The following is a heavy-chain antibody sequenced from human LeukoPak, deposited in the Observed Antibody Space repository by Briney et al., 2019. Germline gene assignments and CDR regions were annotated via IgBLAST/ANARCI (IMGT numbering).Heavy chain of an antibody. Sequence: SVKVSCKASGGTFNNYAINWVRQAPGQGLEWMGGIIPIFGSSNYAQKFQGRVTITADESTTTAYMELSSLRSEDTAVYYCARVTHTELSTWFDPWGQGTPVTVSS. CDR1: GGTFNNYA. D-gene: IGHD5-18*01. J-gene: IGHJ5*02. CDR2: IIPIFGSS. CDR3: ARVTHTELSTWFDP. V-gene: IGHV1-69*13.